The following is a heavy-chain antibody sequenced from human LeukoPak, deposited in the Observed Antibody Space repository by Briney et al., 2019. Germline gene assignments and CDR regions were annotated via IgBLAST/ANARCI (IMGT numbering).Heavy chain of an antibody. D-gene: IGHD3-10*01. CDR1: GFTFSNFY. CDR3: VRERKYGSGSFHNFDY. CDR2: IKQDGSEK. J-gene: IGHJ4*02. Sequence: QPGGSLRLSCAASGFTFSNFYMDWFRQAPGKGREWVANIKQDGSEKYYVDSGKGRFTISRDNAKNSRYLQMNSLSAEDTGVYYCVRERKYGSGSFHNFDYWGPGKPVTVSS. V-gene: IGHV3-7*04.